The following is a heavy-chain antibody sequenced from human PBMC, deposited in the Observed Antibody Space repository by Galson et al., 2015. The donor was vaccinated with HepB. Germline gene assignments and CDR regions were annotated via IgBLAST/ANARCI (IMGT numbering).Heavy chain of an antibody. Sequence: SLRLSCAASGFTFSSYGMHWVRQAPGKGLEWVAVISYDGSNKYYADSVKGRFTISRDNSKNTLYLQMNSLRAEDTAVYYCAKDLGAYWYFDLWGRGTLVTVSS. CDR2: ISYDGSNK. V-gene: IGHV3-30*18. CDR1: GFTFSSYG. CDR3: AKDLGAYWYFDL. D-gene: IGHD7-27*01. J-gene: IGHJ2*01.